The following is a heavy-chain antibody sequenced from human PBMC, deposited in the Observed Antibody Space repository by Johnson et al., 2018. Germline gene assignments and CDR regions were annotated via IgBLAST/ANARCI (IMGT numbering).Heavy chain of an antibody. Sequence: VQLVQSGGGLVKPGGSLRLSCAAYGFTFNIASMSWVRQSPGKGLEWVGGIKSQPDGGTTDYTAPVKGRFTISSDDSKNPPYLQMNSLKTEDTAVHYCSTDGVHWGQGTRVTVSS. CDR3: STDGVH. D-gene: IGHD3-10*01. CDR2: IKSQPDGGTT. J-gene: IGHJ1*01. CDR1: GFTFNIAS. V-gene: IGHV3-15*01.